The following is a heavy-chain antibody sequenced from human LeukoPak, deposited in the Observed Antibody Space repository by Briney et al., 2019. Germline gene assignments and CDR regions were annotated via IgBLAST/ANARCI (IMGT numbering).Heavy chain of an antibody. CDR1: GFTFSSYA. D-gene: IGHD4-17*01. V-gene: IGHV3-21*01. J-gene: IGHJ4*02. CDR2: ISSSGIST. CDR3: ASTRGFPSMTYGDYVGGDY. Sequence: GGSLRLSCAAFGFTFSSYAMSWVRQAPGKGLEWVSSISSSGISTHYADSVKGRFTISRDNAKNSLDLQMNSLRAEDTAVYYCASTRGFPSMTYGDYVGGDYWGQGTLVTVSS.